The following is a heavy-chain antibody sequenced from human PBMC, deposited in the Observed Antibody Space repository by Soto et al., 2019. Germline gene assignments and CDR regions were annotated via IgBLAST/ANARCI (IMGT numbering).Heavy chain of an antibody. V-gene: IGHV7-4-1*01. Sequence: ASVKVSCKASDYTFSNFGINWVRQAPGQGLEWMGWINTNTGNPTYAQGFTGRFVFSLDTSVSTAYLQICSLKAEDTAMYYCARDYCSGTTCYEFDYWGQGTQVTVSS. J-gene: IGHJ4*02. CDR2: INTNTGNP. CDR1: DYTFSNFG. CDR3: ARDYCSGTTCYEFDY. D-gene: IGHD2-2*01.